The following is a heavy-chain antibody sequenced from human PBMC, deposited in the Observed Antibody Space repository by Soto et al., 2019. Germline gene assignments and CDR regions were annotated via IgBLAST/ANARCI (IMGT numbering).Heavy chain of an antibody. D-gene: IGHD3-10*02. J-gene: IGHJ3*02. CDR2: ISYDGSNK. CDR1: GFTFSSYA. V-gene: IGHV3-30-3*01. Sequence: QVQLVESGGGVVQPGRSLRLSCAASGFTFSSYAMHWVRQAPGKGLEWVAVISYDGSNKYYADSVKGRFTISRDNSKNTLYLQMNSLRAEDTAVYYCARDRGYHTMFDAFDIWGQGTMATVSS. CDR3: ARDRGYHTMFDAFDI.